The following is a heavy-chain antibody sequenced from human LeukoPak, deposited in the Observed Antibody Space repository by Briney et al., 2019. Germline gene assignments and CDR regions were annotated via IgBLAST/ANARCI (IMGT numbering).Heavy chain of an antibody. V-gene: IGHV4-34*01. Sequence: PSETLSLTCAVYGGSFSGYYWSWIRQPPGKGLEWIGEINHSGRTNYNPSLKSRVTISVDTSKNQFSLKLSSVTAADTAVYYCARDDGYYGYWGQGTLVTVSS. CDR3: ARDDGYYGY. CDR2: INHSGRT. CDR1: GGSFSGYY. D-gene: IGHD3-22*01. J-gene: IGHJ4*02.